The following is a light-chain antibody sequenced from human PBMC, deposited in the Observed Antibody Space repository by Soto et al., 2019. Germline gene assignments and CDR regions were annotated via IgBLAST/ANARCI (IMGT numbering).Light chain of an antibody. J-gene: IGKJ2*01. Sequence: QLTQSPSSLSASVGDRVTITCRASQGISSYLAWYQQKPGKAPKLLIYATSTLLSGVPSRFSGSGSGTDFTLTISSLQPEDFATYYCQQLNTHPPYTFGQGTKLEIK. V-gene: IGKV1-9*01. CDR3: QQLNTHPPYT. CDR1: QGISSY. CDR2: ATS.